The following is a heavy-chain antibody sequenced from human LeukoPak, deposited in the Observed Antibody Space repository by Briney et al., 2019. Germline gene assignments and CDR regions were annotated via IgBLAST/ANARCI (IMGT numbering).Heavy chain of an antibody. CDR3: ARYHSGGYYGSGGENYMDV. V-gene: IGHV4-4*02. CDR1: GGSISSSNW. J-gene: IGHJ6*03. Sequence: SETLSLTCAVSGGSISSSNWWSWVRRSPGKGLEWIGEIYHSGRTNYNPSLWSRVTVSVDKSKNQFSLKLSSVTAADTAVYYCARYHSGGYYGSGGENYMDVWGKGTTVTISS. CDR2: IYHSGRT. D-gene: IGHD3-10*01.